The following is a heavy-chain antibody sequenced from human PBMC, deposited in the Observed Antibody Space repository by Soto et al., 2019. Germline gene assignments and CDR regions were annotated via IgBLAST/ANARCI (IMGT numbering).Heavy chain of an antibody. CDR2: ISAHNGNT. CDR3: ARGRYGDY. D-gene: IGHD1-1*01. CDR1: GYTFTSYG. J-gene: IGHJ4*02. V-gene: IGHV1-18*01. Sequence: QVHLVQSGAEVKKPGASVKVSCKCSGYTFTSYGITWVRQAPGQGLEWMGWISAHNGNTNYAQKLQGRVTVTRDTSTSTAYMELRGLRSDDTVVYYCARGRYGDYWGQGALVTVSS.